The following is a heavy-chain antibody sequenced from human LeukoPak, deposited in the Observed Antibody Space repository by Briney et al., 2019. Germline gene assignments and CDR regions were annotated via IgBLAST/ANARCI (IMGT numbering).Heavy chain of an antibody. J-gene: IGHJ4*02. D-gene: IGHD3-22*01. V-gene: IGHV3-21*01. CDR2: ISSSSSSYI. CDR3: ARVAGYSGYDLYYYDSSGYYYSDY. Sequence: GGALRLSCAASGFTFSSYSMNWVRQAPGKGLEWVSSISSSSSSYIYYADSVKGRFTISRDNAKNSLYLQMNSLRAEDTAVYYCARVAGYSGYDLYYYDSSGYYYSDYWGQGTLVTVSS. CDR1: GFTFSSYS.